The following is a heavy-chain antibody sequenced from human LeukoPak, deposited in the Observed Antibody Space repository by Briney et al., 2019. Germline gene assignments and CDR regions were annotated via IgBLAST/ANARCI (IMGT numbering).Heavy chain of an antibody. V-gene: IGHV3-49*03. CDR3: AKDGEMVGGGGGGDYYYYYMDV. Sequence: PGGSLRLSCTASGFTFGDYAMSWFRQAPGKGLEWVGFIRSKAYGGTTEYAASVKGRFTIPRDDSKSIAYLQMNSRKTEATTVFYCAKDGEMVGGGGGGDYYYYYMDVWGKGTTATVSS. CDR1: GFTFGDYA. J-gene: IGHJ6*03. D-gene: IGHD3-10*01. CDR2: IRSKAYGGTT.